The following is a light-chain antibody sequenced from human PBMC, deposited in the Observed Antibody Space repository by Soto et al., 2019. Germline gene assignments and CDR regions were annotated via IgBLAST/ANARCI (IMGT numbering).Light chain of an antibody. V-gene: IGKV3D-20*02. CDR1: QSISKSN. J-gene: IGKJ1*01. CDR2: AAS. CDR3: QQSYSIPHT. Sequence: EIVLTQSPGSLSLSPGEGAALSCRASQSISKSNLAWYQQKPGQAPRLLVYAASSRATGIPARFSGSGSGTDFTLTISRLEPEDFATYYCQQSYSIPHTFGQGTKVEV.